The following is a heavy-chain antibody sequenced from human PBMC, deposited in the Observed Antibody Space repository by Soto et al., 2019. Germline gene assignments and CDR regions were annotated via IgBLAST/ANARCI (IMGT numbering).Heavy chain of an antibody. Sequence: GEPLNISRKGSGYSFTSDWISWVRHMPGKGLEWVGRIDPSDSYRNYRASFQGHVTISADKSIRTAYLQWSSLKASDTAMYYCPRPISRELWCFDCGGQGTLVTVSS. CDR2: IDPSDSYR. V-gene: IGHV5-10-1*01. J-gene: IGHJ4*02. D-gene: IGHD5-18*01. CDR1: GYSFTSDW. CDR3: PRPISRELWCFDC.